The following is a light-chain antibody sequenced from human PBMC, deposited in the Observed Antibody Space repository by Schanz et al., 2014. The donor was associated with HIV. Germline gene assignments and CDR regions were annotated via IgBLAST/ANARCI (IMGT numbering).Light chain of an antibody. J-gene: IGLJ1*01. V-gene: IGLV2-23*02. Sequence: QSALTQPASVSGSPGQSITISCTGTSSDVGSYDLVSWYQQHPGRAPKLLISEVSKRPSGVSDRFSGSKSDNTASLTISGLQADDEADYYCCSYTTTSTYVFGAGTKLTVL. CDR3: CSYTTTSTYV. CDR2: EVS. CDR1: SSDVGSYDL.